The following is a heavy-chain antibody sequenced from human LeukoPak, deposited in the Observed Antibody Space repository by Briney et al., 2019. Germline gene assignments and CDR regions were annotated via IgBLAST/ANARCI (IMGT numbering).Heavy chain of an antibody. V-gene: IGHV4-31*03. Sequence: SETLSLTCTVSGGSISSGGYYWSWIRQHPGKGLEWIGYIYYSGSTYYNPSLKSRVTISVDTSKNQFSLKLSSVTAADTAVYYCARGVVGEYYYYYYGMDVWGQGTTVTVSS. CDR2: IYYSGST. D-gene: IGHD4-17*01. CDR3: ARGVVGEYYYYYYGMDV. J-gene: IGHJ6*02. CDR1: GGSISSGGYY.